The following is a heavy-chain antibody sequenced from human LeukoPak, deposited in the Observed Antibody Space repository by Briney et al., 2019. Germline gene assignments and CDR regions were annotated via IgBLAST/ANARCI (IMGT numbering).Heavy chain of an antibody. CDR2: FYYSDTT. D-gene: IGHD5-18*01. CDR1: GGSIRGSSYY. V-gene: IGHV4-39*07. Sequence: PSETLSLTCSVSGGSIRGSSYYWDWIHQPPGKGLEWIGSFYYSDTTYYNPSLSGRVTILVDTSKNQYSLNLRSVTAADTAVYYCAREVDTSMVYWGQGALVTVSS. J-gene: IGHJ4*02. CDR3: AREVDTSMVY.